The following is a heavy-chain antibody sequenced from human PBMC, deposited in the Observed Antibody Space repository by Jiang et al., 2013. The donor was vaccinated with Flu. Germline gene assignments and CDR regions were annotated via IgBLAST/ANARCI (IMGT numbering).Heavy chain of an antibody. V-gene: IGHV7-4-1*02. Sequence: NWVRQAPGQGLEWMGWINTNTGNPTYAQGLHRTVCLXLDTSVSTAYLQISSLKAEDTAVCYCARDLSYCSSTSCYTGGWYYYYYGMDVWGQGTTVTVSS. D-gene: IGHD2-2*02. CDR2: INTNTGNP. J-gene: IGHJ6*02. CDR3: ARDLSYCSSTSCYTGGWYYYYYGMDV.